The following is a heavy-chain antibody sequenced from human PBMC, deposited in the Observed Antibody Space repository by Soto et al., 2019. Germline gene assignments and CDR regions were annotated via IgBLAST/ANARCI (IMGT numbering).Heavy chain of an antibody. D-gene: IGHD3-3*01. J-gene: IGHJ4*02. CDR2: IDHSGDT. Sequence: PSETLSLTCAVYGGSFSYYHLSWIRQPPGKGLEWVGEIDHSGDTNYNPSLKSRVSISVDTSKNQFSLTLRSVTAADTAVYYCARVFSAMDYWGRGTLVTVSS. CDR3: ARVFSAMDY. CDR1: GGSFSYYH. V-gene: IGHV4-34*01.